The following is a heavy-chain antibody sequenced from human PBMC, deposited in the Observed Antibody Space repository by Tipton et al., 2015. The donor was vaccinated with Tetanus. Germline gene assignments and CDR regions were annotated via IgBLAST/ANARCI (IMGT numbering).Heavy chain of an antibody. CDR2: IDYFGST. D-gene: IGHD3-3*01. J-gene: IGHJ4*02. CDR1: GDSIGTYY. CDR3: ARTSGYMYSDC. Sequence: TLSLTCTVSGDSIGTYYWHWIRQSPGKGLEWIGYIDYFGSTKYNPSLKSRVAMSVDTSKNQLSLRLNSVTSADTAVYYCARTSGYMYSDCWGQGTLVTVSS. V-gene: IGHV4-59*01.